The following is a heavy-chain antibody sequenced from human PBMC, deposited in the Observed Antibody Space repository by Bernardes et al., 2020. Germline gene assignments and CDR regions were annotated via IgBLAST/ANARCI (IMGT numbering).Heavy chain of an antibody. D-gene: IGHD2-2*01. J-gene: IGHJ4*02. CDR3: ARGLVVPAAPVDY. CDR1: GGSFSGYY. V-gene: IGHV4-34*01. CDR2: INHSGST. Sequence: SKTLSLTCAVYGGSFSGYYLSWIRQPPGKGLEWIGEINHSGSTNYNPSLKSRVTISVDTSKNQFSLKLSSVTAADTAVYYCARGLVVPAAPVDYWGQGTLVTVSS.